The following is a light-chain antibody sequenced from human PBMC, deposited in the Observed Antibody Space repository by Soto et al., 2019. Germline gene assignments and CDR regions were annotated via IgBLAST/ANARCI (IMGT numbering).Light chain of an antibody. V-gene: IGKV3-11*01. CDR3: QQRSNWIT. CDR2: AAS. J-gene: IGKJ5*01. CDR1: QSVSSY. Sequence: DIALAQSQATLSLSPGERATHSCRASQSVSSYLAWYQQKPGQAPRLLIYAASNRATGIPARFSGSGSGTDFTLTISSLEPEDFAVYHCQQRSNWITFGQGTRREIK.